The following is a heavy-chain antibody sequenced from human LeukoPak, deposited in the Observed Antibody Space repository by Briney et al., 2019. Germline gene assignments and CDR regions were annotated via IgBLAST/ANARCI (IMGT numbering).Heavy chain of an antibody. CDR3: AKGRRGYDSSGYYYVPLDY. Sequence: GSLRLSCAASGFTFSSYAMSWVRQAPGKGLEWVSAISGSGGSTYYADSVKGRFTISRDNSKNTLYLQMNSLRAEDTAVYYCAKGRRGYDSSGYYYVPLDYWGQGTLVTVSS. V-gene: IGHV3-23*01. CDR2: ISGSGGST. CDR1: GFTFSSYA. D-gene: IGHD3-22*01. J-gene: IGHJ4*02.